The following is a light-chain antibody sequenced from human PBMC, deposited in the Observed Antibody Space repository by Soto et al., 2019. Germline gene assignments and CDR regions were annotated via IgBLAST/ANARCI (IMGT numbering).Light chain of an antibody. V-gene: IGLV2-18*02. J-gene: IGLJ1*01. CDR3: NSYTSSSSYV. CDR2: EVN. CDR1: SSDIGSYNR. Sequence: QSVLTQPASVSGSPGQSVTISCTGTSSDIGSYNRASWYQQPPGKAPKLIIYEVNNRPSGVSNRFSGSKSGNTASLTISGLQAEDEADYYCNSYTSSSSYVFGTGTKVTVL.